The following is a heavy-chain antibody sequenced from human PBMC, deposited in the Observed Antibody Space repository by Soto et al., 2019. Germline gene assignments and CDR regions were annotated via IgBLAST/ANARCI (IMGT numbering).Heavy chain of an antibody. Sequence: SETLSLTCTVSGGSVSSGSYYWSWIRQPPGKGLEWIGYIYYSGSTNYNPSLKSRVTISVDTSKNQFSLKLSSVTAADTAVYYCARDLSMDVWGQGTTVTVSS. J-gene: IGHJ6*02. CDR2: IYYSGST. CDR1: GGSVSSGSYY. CDR3: ARDLSMDV. V-gene: IGHV4-61*01.